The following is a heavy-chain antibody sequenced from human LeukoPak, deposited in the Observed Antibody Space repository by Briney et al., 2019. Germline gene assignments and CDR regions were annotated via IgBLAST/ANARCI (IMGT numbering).Heavy chain of an antibody. V-gene: IGHV4-34*01. CDR1: GGSFSGYY. CDR2: INHSGST. J-gene: IGHJ6*03. CDR3: ARESVVRGVIITYYYYMDV. D-gene: IGHD3-10*01. Sequence: SETLSLTCAVYGGSFSGYYWSWIRQPPGEGLEWIGEINHSGSTNYNPSLKSRVTISVDTSKNQFSLKLSSVTAADTAVYYCARESVVRGVIITYYYYMDVWGKGTTVTVSS.